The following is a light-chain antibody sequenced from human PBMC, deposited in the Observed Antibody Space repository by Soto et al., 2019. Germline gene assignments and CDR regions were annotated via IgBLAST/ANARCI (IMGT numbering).Light chain of an antibody. CDR3: QQYFDSPVT. CDR1: QSVLYTSSNRNF. V-gene: IGKV4-1*01. Sequence: DIVMTQSPDSLAVSLGERATVNCKSSQSVLYTSSNRNFLAWYQQKPGQPPKVLIYWASTRETGVPDRFSGGGSGTDFTLTISSLQAEDVAVYYCQQYFDSPVTFGGGTKVEIK. CDR2: WAS. J-gene: IGKJ4*01.